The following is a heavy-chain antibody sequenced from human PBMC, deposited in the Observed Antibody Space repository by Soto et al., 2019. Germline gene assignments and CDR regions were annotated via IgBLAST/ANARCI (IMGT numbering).Heavy chain of an antibody. D-gene: IGHD2-2*02. J-gene: IGHJ2*01. CDR2: ISYDGSNK. CDR3: VKADGCAAGTCYTGTYWYFDL. CDR1: GFTFSSYA. V-gene: IGHV3-30-3*01. Sequence: PGGSLRLSCAASGFTFSSYAMHWVRQAPGKWLEWVAVISYDGSNKYYADSVKGRFTISRDNSKNTLYLQMNSLRAEDTAVYYCVKADGCAAGTCYTGTYWYFDLWGRGXLVTVYS.